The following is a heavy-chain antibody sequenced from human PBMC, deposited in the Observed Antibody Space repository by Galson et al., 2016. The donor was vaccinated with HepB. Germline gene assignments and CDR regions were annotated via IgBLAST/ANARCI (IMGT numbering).Heavy chain of an antibody. Sequence: SETLSLTCNVSGYSISSYYWSWIRQSPGKGLEWLGYVYYNGKTDYNPSFRSRLTISIDTSKNQFSLNVRSVTAADTAVYFCARGRAPKTLDTFDIWGQGTMVTVSS. CDR3: ARGRAPKTLDTFDI. J-gene: IGHJ3*02. CDR1: GYSISSYY. CDR2: VYYNGKT. V-gene: IGHV4-59*01.